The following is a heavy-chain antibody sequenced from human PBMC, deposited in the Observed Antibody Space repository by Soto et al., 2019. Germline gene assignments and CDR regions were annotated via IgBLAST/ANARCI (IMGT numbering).Heavy chain of an antibody. CDR1: GYTLTELS. J-gene: IGHJ4*02. V-gene: IGHV1-24*01. Sequence: ASVKVSCKVSGYTLTELSMHWVRQAPGKGLEWMGGFDPEDGETIYAQKFQGRVTMTEDTSTDTAYMELSSLRSEDTAVYYCATTRWGPYDSRDSEPFYWGQGTLVTVSS. CDR3: ATTRWGPYDSRDSEPFY. D-gene: IGHD3-22*01. CDR2: FDPEDGET.